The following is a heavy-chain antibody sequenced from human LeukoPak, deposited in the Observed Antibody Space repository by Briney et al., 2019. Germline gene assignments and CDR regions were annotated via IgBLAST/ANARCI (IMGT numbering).Heavy chain of an antibody. J-gene: IGHJ4*02. CDR1: GFTFSNYN. Sequence: GGSLRLPCAASGFTFSNYNMNWVRQAPGKGLEWISYISNNSRFKYYADSVKGRFTISRDNAKNSLYLQMNSLRAEDTAVYYCAREGDYSSGWYDWGQGTLVTVSS. CDR2: ISNNSRFK. V-gene: IGHV3-21*05. D-gene: IGHD6-19*01. CDR3: AREGDYSSGWYD.